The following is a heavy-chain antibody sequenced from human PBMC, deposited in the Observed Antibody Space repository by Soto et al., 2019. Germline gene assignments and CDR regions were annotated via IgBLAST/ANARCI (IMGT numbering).Heavy chain of an antibody. CDR1: GLNFSIAW. CDR3: SPWDY. CDR2: IKSSANGGTA. V-gene: IGHV3-15*05. Sequence: DVQLVESGGDLVKPGGSLRLSCEVSGLNFSIAWMNWVRQAPGKGLEWVGRIKSSANGGTADYNTPVKGRFGISRDDSKKILYLQMSGLTFEDTAVYYCSPWDYWGPGTLVAVSS. J-gene: IGHJ4*02.